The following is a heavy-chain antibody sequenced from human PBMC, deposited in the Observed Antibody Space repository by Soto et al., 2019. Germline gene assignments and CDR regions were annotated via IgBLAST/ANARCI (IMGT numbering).Heavy chain of an antibody. J-gene: IGHJ6*02. V-gene: IGHV4-59*12. CDR2: IYYSGST. Sequence: PSETLSLPCTVSGGSISSYYWSWIRQPPGKGLEWIGYIYYSGSTNYNPSLKSRVTISVDTSKNQFSLKLSSVTAADTAVYYCARARRRSPPYMDVCCQGTTVTVSS. CDR1: GGSISSYY. D-gene: IGHD6-13*01. CDR3: ARARRRSPPYMDV.